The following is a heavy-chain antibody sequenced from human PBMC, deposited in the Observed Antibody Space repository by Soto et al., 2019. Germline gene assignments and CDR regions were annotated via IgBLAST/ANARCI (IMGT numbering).Heavy chain of an antibody. CDR3: ERRSAAGP. D-gene: IGHD2-15*01. CDR2: INHSGST. V-gene: IGHV4-34*01. Sequence: QVQLQQWGAGLLKPSETLSLTCAVYGGSFSGYYWSWIRQPPGKGLEWIGEINHSGSTNYNPTLKIRFTVSGDPFKTQFSLKLSCVTGAGRAVYDCERRSAAGPWGRGRLVTVSS. CDR1: GGSFSGYY. J-gene: IGHJ4*02.